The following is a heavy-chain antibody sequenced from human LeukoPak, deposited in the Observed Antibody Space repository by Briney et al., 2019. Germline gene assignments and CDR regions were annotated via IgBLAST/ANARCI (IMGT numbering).Heavy chain of an antibody. CDR1: GASISSYY. CDR2: IYDRGST. J-gene: IGHJ5*02. Sequence: SETLSLTCTVSGASISSYYWSWIRQSPGKGLEWIGYIYDRGSTNYNPSLKSRVTISVDTSKNQFSLKLSSVTAADTAVYYCARHSCSSTSCYSNYNWFDPWGQGTLVTVSS. D-gene: IGHD2-2*01. CDR3: ARHSCSSTSCYSNYNWFDP. V-gene: IGHV4-59*08.